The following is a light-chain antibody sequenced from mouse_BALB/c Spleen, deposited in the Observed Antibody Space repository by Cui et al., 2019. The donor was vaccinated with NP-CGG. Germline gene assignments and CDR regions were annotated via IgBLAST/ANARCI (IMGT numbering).Light chain of an antibody. V-gene: IGLV1*01. J-gene: IGLJ1*01. CDR2: GTN. Sequence: QAVVTQASALSSSSGETVTLTCRSSTGAVTITNYCTWVQEKPDHLFTGLIGGTNNRAPGVPARFSGSLIGDKAALTITGAQTEDEAIYFCALWYSNHWVFGGGTKLTVL. CDR1: TGAVTITNY. CDR3: ALWYSNHWV.